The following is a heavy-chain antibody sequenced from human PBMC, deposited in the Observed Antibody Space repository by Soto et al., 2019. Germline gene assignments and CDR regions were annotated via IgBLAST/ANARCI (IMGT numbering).Heavy chain of an antibody. CDR2: VYHNGNT. J-gene: IGHJ4*02. V-gene: IGHV4-59*01. CDR3: ARENSGSPGDY. D-gene: IGHD3-10*01. CDR1: GASIDNYY. Sequence: SETLSLTCTVSGASIDNYYWSWIRQPPGEGLEWIAYVYHNGNTNYNPSLKSRVTISLDTSKNQFSLKLNSVTAADTAMYYCARENSGSPGDYWGQGILVTVS.